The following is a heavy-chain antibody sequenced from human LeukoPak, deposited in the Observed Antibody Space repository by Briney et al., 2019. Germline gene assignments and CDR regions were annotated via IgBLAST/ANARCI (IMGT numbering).Heavy chain of an antibody. D-gene: IGHD3-3*01. J-gene: IGHJ4*02. CDR3: ARELRFLEWLLIDY. V-gene: IGHV1-2*02. CDR2: INPNSGGT. CDR1: GYTFTGYY. Sequence: ASVKVSCKASGYTFTGYYMHWVRQAPGQGLEWMGWINPNSGGTNYAQKFQGRVTMTRDTSIGTAYMELSRLRSDDTAVYYCARELRFLEWLLIDYWGQGTLVTVSS.